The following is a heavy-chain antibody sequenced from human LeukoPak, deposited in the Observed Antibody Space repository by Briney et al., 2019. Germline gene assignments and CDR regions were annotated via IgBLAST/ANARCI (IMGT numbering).Heavy chain of an antibody. CDR3: AKGLSAAMVLGVDY. V-gene: IGHV3-9*03. Sequence: GGSLRLSCAASGFTFDDYAMHWVRQAPGKCLEWVSGISWNSGSIGYADSVKGRFTISRDSAKNSLYLQMNSLRAEDMALYYCAKGLSAAMVLGVDYWGQGTLVTVSS. J-gene: IGHJ4*02. D-gene: IGHD3-10*01. CDR2: ISWNSGSI. CDR1: GFTFDDYA.